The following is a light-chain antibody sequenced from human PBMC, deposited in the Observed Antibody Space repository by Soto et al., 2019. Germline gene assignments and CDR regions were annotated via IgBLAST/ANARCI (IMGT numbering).Light chain of an antibody. Sequence: EKALTQSPVTLSLSPGERATLSCRASQSVSSNLAWYQQRPGQAPRLLIYGASRRATGIPDRFSGSGSGTDFTLTISSLQSEDVAVYYCQQYYTNSWSFGQGTKVDIK. CDR2: GAS. J-gene: IGKJ1*01. CDR3: QQYYTNSWS. V-gene: IGKV3D-15*01. CDR1: QSVSSN.